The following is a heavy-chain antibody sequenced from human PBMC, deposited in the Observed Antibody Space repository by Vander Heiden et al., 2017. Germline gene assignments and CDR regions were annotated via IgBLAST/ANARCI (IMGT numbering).Heavy chain of an antibody. D-gene: IGHD2-21*02. CDR1: GGSISSSSYY. CDR2: LYYRGRP. CDR3: GSRLMSLTVWFDP. V-gene: IGHV4-39*02. Sequence: QLQLQESGPGLVKPSETLSLTCTVSGGSISSSSYYWGWIRQPPGKGLEWQGRLYYRGRPYYSPSLKSRVTISVARSKYHFSLKLSHLPAADTAVYCCGSRLMSLTVWFDPW. J-gene: IGHJ5*02.